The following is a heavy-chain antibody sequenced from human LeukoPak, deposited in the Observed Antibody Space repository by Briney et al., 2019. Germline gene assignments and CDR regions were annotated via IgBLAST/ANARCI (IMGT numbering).Heavy chain of an antibody. CDR2: IYPGDSDI. CDR1: GYRFTGYW. D-gene: IGHD3-10*01. J-gene: IGHJ4*02. CDR3: ARQGSYFDY. V-gene: IGHV5-51*01. Sequence: GESLKISCKGSGYRFTGYWIAWLRQMPGKDLEWMGIIYPGDSDIRYSPSFQGQVTISADKSISTAYLQWSSLKASDTAMYYCARQGSYFDYWGQGTLVTVSS.